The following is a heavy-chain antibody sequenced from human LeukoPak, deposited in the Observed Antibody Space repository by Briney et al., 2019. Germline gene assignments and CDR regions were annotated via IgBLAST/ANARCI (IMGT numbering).Heavy chain of an antibody. Sequence: GESLKISCKGSGYSFTSYWIGWVRPMPGKGLEWMGVIYPGDSDTRYSPSFQGQVTISADKSISTAYLQWSSLKASDTAMYYCARLSGCSSSWYGSYSDYWGQGTLVTVSS. D-gene: IGHD6-13*01. CDR3: ARLSGCSSSWYGSYSDY. J-gene: IGHJ4*02. V-gene: IGHV5-51*01. CDR1: GYSFTSYW. CDR2: IYPGDSDT.